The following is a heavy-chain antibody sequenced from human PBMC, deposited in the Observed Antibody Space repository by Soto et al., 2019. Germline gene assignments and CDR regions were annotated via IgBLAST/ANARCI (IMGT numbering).Heavy chain of an antibody. V-gene: IGHV3-23*01. CDR3: PNFFLDTVSNNHWPSSFHY. CDR1: GFTFSNYA. D-gene: IGHD6-6*01. CDR2: ISGSGGTT. Sequence: EVQLLESGGGLVQPGRSLRLSCAASGFTFSNYAMSWVRQAPGQGRDWVSAISGSGGTTYYAVSVKGRFTISRDNSKNPPSLQLNNLRAEAAALYYYPNFFLDTVSNNHWPSSFHYWGHRPLVTVSS. J-gene: IGHJ4*01.